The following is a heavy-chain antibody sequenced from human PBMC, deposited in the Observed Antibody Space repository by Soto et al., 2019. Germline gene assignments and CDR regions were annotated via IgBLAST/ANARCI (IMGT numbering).Heavy chain of an antibody. CDR2: ISGSGDST. Sequence: EVQLLESGGGLVQPGGSLRLSCAGSGFTFSNIAMSWVRQAPGKGLEWVSGISGSGDSTYYADSVKGRFTISRDNSKNTVSLQINSLGAEDTAIYYCAKSIWGWGQGTLVTVSS. D-gene: IGHD3-16*01. CDR1: GFTFSNIA. J-gene: IGHJ4*02. V-gene: IGHV3-23*01. CDR3: AKSIWG.